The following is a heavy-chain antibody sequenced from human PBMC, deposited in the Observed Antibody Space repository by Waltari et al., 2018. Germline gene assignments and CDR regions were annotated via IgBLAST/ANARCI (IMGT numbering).Heavy chain of an antibody. Sequence: QVQLVESGGGVVQPGRSLRLSCAASGFTFSSYAMHWVRQAPGKGLELVAFISYDGSNKYYADSVKGRFTISRDNSKNTLYLQMNSLRAEDTAVYYCARDEAGMDVWGPGPTVTVSS. V-gene: IGHV3-30*01. CDR3: ARDEAGMDV. CDR2: ISYDGSNK. J-gene: IGHJ6*02. CDR1: GFTFSSYA.